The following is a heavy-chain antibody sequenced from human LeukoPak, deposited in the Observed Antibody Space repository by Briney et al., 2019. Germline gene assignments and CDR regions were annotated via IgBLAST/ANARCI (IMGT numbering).Heavy chain of an antibody. D-gene: IGHD3-10*01. V-gene: IGHV3-48*02. Sequence: GGSLRLSCAASGFTFNSFGMHWVRQAPGKGLEWVSYISSSTTLIHYADSVKGRFTISRDNAKSSLYLQMNSLRDEDTALYFCAREGHYGALDIWGQGTMVTVSS. CDR1: GFTFNSFG. CDR3: AREGHYGALDI. J-gene: IGHJ3*02. CDR2: ISSSTTLI.